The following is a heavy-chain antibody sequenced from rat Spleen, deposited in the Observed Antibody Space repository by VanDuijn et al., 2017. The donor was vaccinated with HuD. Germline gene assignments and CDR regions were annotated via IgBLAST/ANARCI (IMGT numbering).Heavy chain of an antibody. Sequence: QVQLNESGPGLVQPPQTLSLTFTVYGFSLPRNGSSQVRQPPGRGLDWIAAISSGGNTYYNSTLKSRLTISRDTSKSQVFLKMNRLQAEDTAIYFCTRGPYYGGYFDYWGQGVMVTVSS. CDR3: TRGPYYGGYFDY. J-gene: IGHJ2*01. D-gene: IGHD1-11*01. CDR1: GFSLPRNG. CDR2: ISSGGNT. V-gene: IGHV2S12*01.